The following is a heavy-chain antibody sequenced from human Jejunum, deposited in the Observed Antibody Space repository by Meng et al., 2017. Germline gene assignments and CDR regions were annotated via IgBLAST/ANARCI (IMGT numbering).Heavy chain of an antibody. CDR1: GDSVSSDNYY. J-gene: IGHJ4*02. D-gene: IGHD1-26*01. CDR3: ARTPLYSGSYYFDP. Sequence: QGQLTDSGPGRVRPSETLSLTCTVSGDSVSSDNYYWSWIRQPPGKGLEWIGYVYYSGHTDCNPSLKSRLSISIDTSKNHFSLKLSSVTAADTAVYYCARTPLYSGSYYFDPWGQGALVTVSS. CDR2: VYYSGHT. V-gene: IGHV4-61*03.